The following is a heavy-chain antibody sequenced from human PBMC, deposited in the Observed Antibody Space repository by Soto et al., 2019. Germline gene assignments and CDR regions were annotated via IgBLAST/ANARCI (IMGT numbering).Heavy chain of an antibody. Sequence: GASVKVSCKASGYTFTSYDINWVRQATGQGLEWMGWMNPNSGNTGYAQKFQGRVTITADESTSTAYMELSSLRSEDTAVYYCARQLLAARLYYGTDVRGQGTMVTVSS. CDR3: ARQLLAARLYYGTDV. D-gene: IGHD6-6*01. CDR1: GYTFTSYD. V-gene: IGHV1-8*01. CDR2: MNPNSGNT. J-gene: IGHJ6*02.